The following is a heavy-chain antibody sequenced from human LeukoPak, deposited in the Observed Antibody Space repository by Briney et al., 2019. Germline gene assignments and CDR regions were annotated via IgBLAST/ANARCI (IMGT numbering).Heavy chain of an antibody. CDR3: ARDIRSGSYSDF. CDR2: IYYSGSA. J-gene: IGHJ4*02. D-gene: IGHD1-26*01. CDR1: GGSISRYY. V-gene: IGHV4-39*07. Sequence: SETLSLTCTVSGGSISRYYWGWIRQSPGRGLEWIGSIYYSGSADYNPSLKSRVTLSVDTSKNQFSLKVSSVTAADTAVYYCARDIRSGSYSDFWGQGTLVTVSS.